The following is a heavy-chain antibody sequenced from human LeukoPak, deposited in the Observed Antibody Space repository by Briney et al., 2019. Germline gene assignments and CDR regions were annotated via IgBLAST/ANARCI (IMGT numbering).Heavy chain of an antibody. J-gene: IGHJ6*03. D-gene: IGHD2-15*01. V-gene: IGHV1-69*13. CDR3: AVDSLNYYYMDV. CDR1: GGTFSSYA. Sequence: WASVKVSCKASGGTFSSYAISWVRQAPGQGLEWMGGIIPIFGTANYAQKFQGRVTITADESTSTAYMELSSLRSEDTAVYYCAVDSLNYYYMDVWGKGTTVTVSS. CDR2: IIPIFGTA.